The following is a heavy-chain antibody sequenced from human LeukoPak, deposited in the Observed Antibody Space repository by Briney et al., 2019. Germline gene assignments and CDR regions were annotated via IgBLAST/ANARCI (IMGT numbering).Heavy chain of an antibody. J-gene: IGHJ3*02. V-gene: IGHV3-9*03. CDR3: ARDSGNYLDAFDI. D-gene: IGHD1-7*01. CDR2: ISWNSGSI. Sequence: PGGSLRLSCAASGFTFDDYAMHWVRQAPGKGLEWVSGISWNSGSIGYADSVKGRFTISRDNAKNSLYLQMNSLRAEDMAVYYCARDSGNYLDAFDIWGQGTMVTVSS. CDR1: GFTFDDYA.